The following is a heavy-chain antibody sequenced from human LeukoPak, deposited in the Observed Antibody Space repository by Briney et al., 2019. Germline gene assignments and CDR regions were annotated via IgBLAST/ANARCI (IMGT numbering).Heavy chain of an antibody. CDR2: LYYSGSN. J-gene: IGHJ6*02. D-gene: IGHD3-9*01. CDR3: AREYYDILTSENFGMDV. Sequence: SETLSLTCTVSGASISSDNYFWSWIRRPPGKGLEWIGYLYYSGSNNYNPSLKSRVTISVDTSKNQFSLRLSSVTAADTAVYFCAREYYDILTSENFGMDVWGQGTTVTVSS. CDR1: GASISSDNYF. V-gene: IGHV4-61*01.